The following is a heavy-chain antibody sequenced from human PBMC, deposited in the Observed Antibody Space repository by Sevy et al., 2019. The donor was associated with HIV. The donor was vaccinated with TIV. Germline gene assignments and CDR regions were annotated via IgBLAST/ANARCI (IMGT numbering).Heavy chain of an antibody. J-gene: IGHJ4*01. V-gene: IGHV5-10-1*01. CDR3: ARHGHSSSSHFDY. CDR1: GYSFTSYW. D-gene: IGHD6-6*01. CDR2: IDPSDSYT. Sequence: GESLKISCKGSGYSFTSYWISWVRQMPGKGLEWMGRIDPSDSYTNYIPSFQGHVTISADKSISTAYLQWSSLKASDTAMYYCARHGHSSSSHFDYWGHGTLVTVSS.